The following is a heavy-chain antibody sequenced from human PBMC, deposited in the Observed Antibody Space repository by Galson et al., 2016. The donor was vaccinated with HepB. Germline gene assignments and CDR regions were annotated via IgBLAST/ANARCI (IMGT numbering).Heavy chain of an antibody. CDR1: GGSIKNGGYY. CDR2: IYFSGST. CDR3: ASLRQEIVPPLIHFDY. J-gene: IGHJ4*02. D-gene: IGHD2-2*02. V-gene: IGHV4-31*03. Sequence: TLSLTCTVSGGSIKNGGYYWSWIRQHPGKGLEWIGYIYFSGSTHYHPSLKSRINISLDMSKNQFSLKLTSVTAADTAVDYCASLRQEIVPPLIHFDYWGQGTLVSVSS.